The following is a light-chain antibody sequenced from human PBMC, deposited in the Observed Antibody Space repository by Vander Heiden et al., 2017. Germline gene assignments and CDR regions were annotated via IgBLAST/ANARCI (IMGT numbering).Light chain of an antibody. CDR3: QQSYSGPYT. CDR2: AAS. V-gene: IGKV1-39*01. CDR1: QSISSY. J-gene: IGKJ2*01. Sequence: DIQMTQSPSSLSASVGDRVTITCRASQSISSYLNWYQQKPGKAPKLLIYAASSLQSGVPSRFSGSGSGTDFTLTFGGLQPEDFATYYCQQSYSGPYTFGQGTKLEIK.